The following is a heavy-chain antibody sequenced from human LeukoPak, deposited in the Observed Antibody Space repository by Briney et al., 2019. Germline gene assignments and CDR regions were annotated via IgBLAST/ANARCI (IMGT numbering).Heavy chain of an antibody. V-gene: IGHV1-18*01. Sequence: GASVKVSCKASGYTFTSYGISWVRQAPGQGLEWMGWISAYNGNTNYAQKLQGRVTMTTDTSTSTAYMELRSLRSDDTAVYYCARDLRITMIVVVGHWGQGTLVTVSS. CDR2: ISAYNGNT. CDR1: GYTFTSYG. D-gene: IGHD3-22*01. CDR3: ARDLRITMIVVVGH. J-gene: IGHJ4*02.